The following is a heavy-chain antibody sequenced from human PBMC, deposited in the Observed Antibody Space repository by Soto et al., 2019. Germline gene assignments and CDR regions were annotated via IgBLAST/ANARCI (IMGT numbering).Heavy chain of an antibody. CDR3: ARVPLGSSGWYAMFTNGVY. V-gene: IGHV1-18*04. CDR2: ISAYNGHT. D-gene: IGHD6-13*01. J-gene: IGHJ4*02. CDR1: GYTFSSYG. Sequence: QVQLVQSGAEVKKPGASVKVSCKASGYTFSSYGITWVRQAPGQGLEWMGWISAYNGHTNYAQKLQGRVTMTTDTSTSTAYMEVRSLRSDDAAVYYCARVPLGSSGWYAMFTNGVYWGQGTLVTVSS.